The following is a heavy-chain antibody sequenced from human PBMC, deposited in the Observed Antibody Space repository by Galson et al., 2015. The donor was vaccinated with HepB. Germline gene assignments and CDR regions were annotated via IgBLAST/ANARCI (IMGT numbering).Heavy chain of an antibody. Sequence: SVKVSCKASGGTFSSYTFSWVRQAPGQGPEWMGRIIPILGLANYAQKFQGRVTITADKSTSTAYMELSSLRSEDTAMYYCARDPHYEILTGYNGGMDVWGQGTTVTVSS. CDR2: IIPILGLA. J-gene: IGHJ6*02. CDR3: ARDPHYEILTGYNGGMDV. D-gene: IGHD3-9*01. V-gene: IGHV1-69*04. CDR1: GGTFSSYT.